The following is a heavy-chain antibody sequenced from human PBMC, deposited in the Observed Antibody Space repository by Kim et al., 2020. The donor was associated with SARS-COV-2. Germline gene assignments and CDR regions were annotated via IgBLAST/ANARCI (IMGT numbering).Heavy chain of an antibody. CDR3: SRLDASGSYGGFDI. CDR2: INHSGIT. V-gene: IGHV4-34*01. J-gene: IGHJ3*02. Sequence: SETLSLTCTVHGGPFNAYYWAWIRQPPGKGLEWIGEINHSGITNYKPSLKSRVTLSVDTSKQHVSLNLTSVTAADTAVYYCSRLDASGSYGGFDICGQGT. D-gene: IGHD3-10*01. CDR1: GGPFNAYY.